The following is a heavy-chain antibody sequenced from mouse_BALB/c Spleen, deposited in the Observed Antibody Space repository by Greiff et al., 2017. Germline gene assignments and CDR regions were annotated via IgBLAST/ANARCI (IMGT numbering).Heavy chain of an antibody. Sequence: EVQLQESGGGLVQPGGSLKLSCAASGFTFSSYTMSWVRQTPEKRLEWVAYISNGGGSTYYPDTVKGRFTISRDNAKNTLYLQMSSLKSEDTAMYYCARRTTSYAMDYWGQGTSVTVSS. V-gene: IGHV5-12-2*01. CDR1: GFTFSSYT. D-gene: IGHD1-1*01. CDR3: ARRTTSYAMDY. CDR2: ISNGGGST. J-gene: IGHJ4*01.